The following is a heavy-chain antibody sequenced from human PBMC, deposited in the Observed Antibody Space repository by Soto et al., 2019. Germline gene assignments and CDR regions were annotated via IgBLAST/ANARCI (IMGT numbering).Heavy chain of an antibody. D-gene: IGHD2-15*01. V-gene: IGHV3-74*01. CDR3: ARVDCVGGSCYSLAGSFYYYMEV. CDR1: GFTFSNYW. CDR2: TNSDGSTS. Sequence: EVQLVESGGGLVQPGGSLRLSCAASGFTFSNYWMYWVRQAPGKGLVWVSRTNSDGSTSSYADSVKGRFTISRDNAKTTLYLQMNSLRAEDTAVYYCARVDCVGGSCYSLAGSFYYYMEVRGKGTTVTVFS. J-gene: IGHJ6*03.